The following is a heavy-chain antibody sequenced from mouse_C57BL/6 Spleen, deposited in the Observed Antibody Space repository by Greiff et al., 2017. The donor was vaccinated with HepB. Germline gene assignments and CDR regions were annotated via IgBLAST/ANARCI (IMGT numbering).Heavy chain of an antibody. CDR1: CYTFTDYE. CDR3: TRSGYSNLQAGYAMDY. D-gene: IGHD2-5*01. J-gene: IGHJ4*01. V-gene: IGHV1-15*01. CDR2: IDPETGGT. Sequence: QVQLQQSGAELVRPGASVTLSCKASCYTFTDYEMHWVKQTPVHGLEWIGAIDPETGGTAYNQKFKGKAILTADKSSSTAYMELRSLTSEDSAVYYCTRSGYSNLQAGYAMDYWGQGTSVTVSS.